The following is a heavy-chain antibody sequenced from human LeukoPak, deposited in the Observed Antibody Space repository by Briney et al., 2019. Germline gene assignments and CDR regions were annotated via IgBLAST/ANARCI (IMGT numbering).Heavy chain of an antibody. V-gene: IGHV4-34*01. CDR1: AGSFSGYY. Sequence: SETLSLTCAVYAGSFSGYYWSWIRQPPGKGLEWIGEINHSGSTNYNPSLKSRVTMSVDTSKNQFSLRLSSVTAADTAVYYCARAVRNTIWDNYYFDYWGQGTLVTVSS. D-gene: IGHD1/OR15-1a*01. CDR3: ARAVRNTIWDNYYFDY. J-gene: IGHJ4*02. CDR2: INHSGST.